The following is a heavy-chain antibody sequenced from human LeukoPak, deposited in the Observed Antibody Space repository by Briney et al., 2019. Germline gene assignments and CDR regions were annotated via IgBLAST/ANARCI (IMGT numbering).Heavy chain of an antibody. D-gene: IGHD3-22*01. CDR3: ARENYYDGSGSPSASAPVDH. Sequence: ASVKVSCKASGYTFTSYYMHWVRQAPGQGLEWMGIINPSGGSTSYAQKFQGRVTMTRDTSTSTVYMEPSSLRSEDTAVYYCARENYYDGSGSPSASAPVDHWGQGTLVTVSS. J-gene: IGHJ4*02. CDR2: INPSGGST. V-gene: IGHV1-46*01. CDR1: GYTFTSYY.